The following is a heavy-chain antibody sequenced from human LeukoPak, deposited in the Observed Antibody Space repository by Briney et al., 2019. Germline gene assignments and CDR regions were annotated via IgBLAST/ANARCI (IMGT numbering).Heavy chain of an antibody. V-gene: IGHV1-3*01. Sequence: ASVKVSCKASGYTFTSYAMHWVRQAPGQRLEWMGWINAGNGNTKYSQKFQGRVTITRDTSASTAYMELSSLRSEDTAVYYCAKVGAAARPTGDYWGQGTLVTVSS. CDR2: INAGNGNT. J-gene: IGHJ4*02. CDR3: AKVGAAARPTGDY. D-gene: IGHD6-13*01. CDR1: GYTFTSYA.